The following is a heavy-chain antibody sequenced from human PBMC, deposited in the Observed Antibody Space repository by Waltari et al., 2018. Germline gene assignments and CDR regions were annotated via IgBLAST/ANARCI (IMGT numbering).Heavy chain of an antibody. D-gene: IGHD3-10*01. CDR3: AREGPAVGSGSYAALFDY. V-gene: IGHV1-69*13. CDR2: IIPIFGTA. Sequence: QVQLVQSGAEVKKPGSSVKVSCKASGGTFSSYAISWVRQAPGQGLEWMGGIIPIFGTANYAQKFQGRVTITADESTSTAYMELSSLRSEDTAVYYCAREGPAVGSGSYAALFDYWGQGTLVTVSS. CDR1: GGTFSSYA. J-gene: IGHJ4*02.